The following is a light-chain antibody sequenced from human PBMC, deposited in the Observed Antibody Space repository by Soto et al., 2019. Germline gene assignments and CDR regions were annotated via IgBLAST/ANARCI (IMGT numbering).Light chain of an antibody. CDR2: DTS. J-gene: IGKJ4*01. CDR1: QGASSS. CDR3: QQRSNWPL. V-gene: IGKV3-11*01. Sequence: ETVLTQSPATLSLSPGERATLSCRASQGASSSLAWYQQKPGQAPRLLIYDTSNRATGIPARFSGSGSGTDFTLTISSLEPEDFAVSYCQQRSNWPLFGGGTKVEIK.